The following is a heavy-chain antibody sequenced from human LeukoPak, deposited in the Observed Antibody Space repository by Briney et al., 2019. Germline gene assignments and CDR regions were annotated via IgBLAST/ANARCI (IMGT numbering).Heavy chain of an antibody. CDR3: ARQPARDPMTTVLNWFDP. Sequence: GESLKISCKGSGYRFTTYWIGWVRQMPGKGLEWMGIIYPGDSDTRYSPSFQGQVTISADKSISTAYLQWSSLKASDTAMYYGARQPARDPMTTVLNWFDPWGQGTLVTVSS. CDR1: GYRFTTYW. J-gene: IGHJ5*02. CDR2: IYPGDSDT. V-gene: IGHV5-51*01. D-gene: IGHD4-11*01.